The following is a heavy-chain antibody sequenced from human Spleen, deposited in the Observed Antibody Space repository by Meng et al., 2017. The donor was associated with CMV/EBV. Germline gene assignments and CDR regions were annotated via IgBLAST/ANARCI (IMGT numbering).Heavy chain of an antibody. J-gene: IGHJ2*01. CDR2: IYYSGST. V-gene: IGHV4-61*01. CDR3: ARDPQYSSSSGGYWYFDL. CDR1: GGSVGSGSYY. D-gene: IGHD6-6*01. Sequence: SETLSLTCTVSGGSVGSGSYYWSWIRQPPGKGLEWIGYIYYSGSTNYNPSLKSRVTISLDTSKNQFSLKLSSVTAADTALYYCARDPQYSSSSGGYWYFDLWGRGTLVTVSS.